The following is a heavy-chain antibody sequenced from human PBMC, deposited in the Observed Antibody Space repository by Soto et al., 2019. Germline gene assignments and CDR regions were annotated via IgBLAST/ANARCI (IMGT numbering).Heavy chain of an antibody. J-gene: IGHJ3*02. CDR2: IYGGGST. CDR1: GFTVSSNY. CDR3: ARGGVGPMAYAFDI. D-gene: IGHD1-26*01. Sequence: EVQLVETGGGLIQPGGSLRLSCAASGFTVSSNYMNWVRQAPGKGLGWVSIIYGGGSTYYADSVKGRFTISRDNSKNTLYLQMNRLRAEDTAVYYCARGGVGPMAYAFDIWGQGTVVTVSS. V-gene: IGHV3-53*02.